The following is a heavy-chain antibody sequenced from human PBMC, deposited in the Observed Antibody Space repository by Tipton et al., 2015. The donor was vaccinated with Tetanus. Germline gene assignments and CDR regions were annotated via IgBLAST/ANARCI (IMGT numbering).Heavy chain of an antibody. CDR3: ARDNRVPLRFGELLEFYYYYGMDV. CDR1: GGSVSSGNYY. J-gene: IGHJ6*02. Sequence: TLSLTCTVSGGSVSSGNYYWSWIRQPPGKGLEWIGYIYYSGSTNYNPSLKSRVTISVDTSKNQFSLKLSSVTAADTAVYYCARDNRVPLRFGELLEFYYYYGMDVWGQGTTVTVSS. CDR2: IYYSGST. V-gene: IGHV4-61*01. D-gene: IGHD3-10*01.